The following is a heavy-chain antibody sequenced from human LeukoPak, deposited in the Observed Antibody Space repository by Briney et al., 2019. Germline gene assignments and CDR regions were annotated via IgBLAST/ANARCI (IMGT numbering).Heavy chain of an antibody. CDR1: GYTFTGYY. J-gene: IGHJ6*03. D-gene: IGHD1-26*01. CDR2: INPNSGGT. CDR3: ARALWELQAPLDMDV. Sequence: ASVKVSCKASGYTFTGYYMHWVRQAPGQGLEWMGWINPNSGGTNYAQKFQGRVTMTRDTSISTAYMELSRLRSDDTAVYYCARALWELQAPLDMDVWGKGTTVTVSS. V-gene: IGHV1-2*02.